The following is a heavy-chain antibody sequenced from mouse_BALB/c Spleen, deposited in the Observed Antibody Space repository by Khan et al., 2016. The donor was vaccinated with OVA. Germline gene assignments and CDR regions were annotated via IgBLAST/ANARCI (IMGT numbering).Heavy chain of an antibody. J-gene: IGHJ3*01. CDR3: ARSGYGSFAY. Sequence: VQLQQSGPELVKPGASVKISCKASGYTFTDYNMDWVKQSHGKSLEWIGYIYPNNGGTGYNQKFKTKAALTVDISSSTAYMEHRSLTSEDSAVYYSARSGYGSFAYWGQGSLVTVSA. CDR2: IYPNNGGT. CDR1: GYTFTDYN. D-gene: IGHD1-2*01. V-gene: IGHV1S29*02.